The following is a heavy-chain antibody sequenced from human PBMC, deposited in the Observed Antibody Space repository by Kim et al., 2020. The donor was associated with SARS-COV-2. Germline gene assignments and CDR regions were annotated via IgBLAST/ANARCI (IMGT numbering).Heavy chain of an antibody. CDR3: ARVDSSGSSPPY. CDR1: GGSSSGYY. CDR2: ISHSGST. V-gene: IGHV4-34*01. Sequence: SETLSLTCAVYGGSSSGYYWSWIRQPPGKGLEWIAEISHSGSTNYNPSLKSRVTVSVDTSKRHFSLKLNSVTAADTAVYYCARVDSSGSSPPYWGQGTL. D-gene: IGHD6-19*01. J-gene: IGHJ4*02.